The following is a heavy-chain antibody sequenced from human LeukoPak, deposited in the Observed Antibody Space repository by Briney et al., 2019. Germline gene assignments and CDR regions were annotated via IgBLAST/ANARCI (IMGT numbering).Heavy chain of an antibody. Sequence: ASVKVSCKASGGTFSSYAISWVRQAPGQGLEWMGGIIPIFGTANYAQKFQGRVTITADESTSTAYMELSSLRSEDTAVYYCARADYDILTGYYPFDYWGQGTQVTVSS. CDR2: IIPIFGTA. CDR1: GGTFSSYA. CDR3: ARADYDILTGYYPFDY. D-gene: IGHD3-9*01. V-gene: IGHV1-69*13. J-gene: IGHJ4*02.